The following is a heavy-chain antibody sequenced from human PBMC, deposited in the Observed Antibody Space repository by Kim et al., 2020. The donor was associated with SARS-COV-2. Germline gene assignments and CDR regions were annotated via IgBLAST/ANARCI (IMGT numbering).Heavy chain of an antibody. D-gene: IGHD6-13*01. Sequence: GGSLRLSCGVSGFTGFAFSSYFMTWVRQAPGKGPEWVANINQEGSETNYVDSVKGRFTISRDNAKNSLYLQMNSLRAEDTAVYYCARDSSSSGWYVYWGQGALVTVAS. J-gene: IGHJ4*02. CDR2: INQEGSET. CDR1: GFTGFAFSSYF. V-gene: IGHV3-7*05. CDR3: ARDSSSSGWYVY.